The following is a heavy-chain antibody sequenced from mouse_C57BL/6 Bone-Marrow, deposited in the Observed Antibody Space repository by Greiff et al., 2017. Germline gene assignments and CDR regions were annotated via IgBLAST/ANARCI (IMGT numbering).Heavy chain of an antibody. CDR1: GYTFTSYG. CDR3: ARGYYYGSSLTMDY. CDR2: IYPRSGNT. V-gene: IGHV1-81*01. D-gene: IGHD1-1*01. Sequence: VQLQQSGAELARPGASVKLSCKASGYTFTSYGISWVKQRTGQGLEWIGEIYPRSGNTYYNEKFKGKATLTADKSSSTAYMELRSLTSEDSAVDFCARGYYYGSSLTMDYWGQGTSVTVSS. J-gene: IGHJ4*01.